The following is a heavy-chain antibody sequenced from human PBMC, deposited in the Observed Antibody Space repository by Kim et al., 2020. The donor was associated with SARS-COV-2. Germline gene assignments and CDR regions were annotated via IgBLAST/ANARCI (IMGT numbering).Heavy chain of an antibody. Sequence: GGSLRLSCAAYGFTFSSYAMHWVRQAPGKGLEWVAVISYDGSNKYYADSVKGRFTISRDNSKNTLYLQMNSLRAEDTAVYYCASDRDDYDSSGYYSAFD. CDR3: ASDRDDYDSSGYYSAFD. J-gene: IGHJ4*01. V-gene: IGHV3-30*04. CDR1: GFTFSSYA. D-gene: IGHD3-22*01. CDR2: ISYDGSNK.